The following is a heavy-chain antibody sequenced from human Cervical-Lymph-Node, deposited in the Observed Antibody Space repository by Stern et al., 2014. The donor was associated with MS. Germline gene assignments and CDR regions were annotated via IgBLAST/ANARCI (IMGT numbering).Heavy chain of an antibody. CDR3: ARSQDIVVVSAATVEGYYYFGMDV. V-gene: IGHV4-39*01. CDR2: VYYDGST. CDR1: GGSMKSRSYY. D-gene: IGHD2-2*01. Sequence: QVQLQESGPGLVKPSGTLSLTCTISGGSMKSRSYYWVWIRQPPGKGLEWIGSVYYDGSTYYNPSLTSRVTISEDTSQNQFSLQLSSATAADTAVYYCARSQDIVVVSAATVEGYYYFGMDVWGQGTTVTVSS. J-gene: IGHJ6*02.